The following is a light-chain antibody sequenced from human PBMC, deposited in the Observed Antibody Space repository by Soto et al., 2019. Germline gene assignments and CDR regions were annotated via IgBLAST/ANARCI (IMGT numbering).Light chain of an antibody. CDR1: SSNIGSNT. Sequence: QSVLTQPPSASGTPGQRVTISCSGSSSNIGSNTVNWYQQLPGTAPKLLIYSNNQRPSGVPDRFSGSKSGTSASLAISGFQSEDEADYYCAAWDDSLNARVFGTGTKVTVL. V-gene: IGLV1-44*01. CDR2: SNN. J-gene: IGLJ1*01. CDR3: AAWDDSLNARV.